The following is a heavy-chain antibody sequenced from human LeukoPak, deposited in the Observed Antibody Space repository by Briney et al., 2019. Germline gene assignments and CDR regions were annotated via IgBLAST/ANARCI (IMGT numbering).Heavy chain of an antibody. Sequence: VASVKVSCKASGGTFSSYAINWVRQAPGQGLEWMGRIIPILGIANYAQKFQGRVTITADKSTSTAYMELSSLRSEDTAVYYCARGDKTYYYDSSGYSTTNDYWGQGTLVTVSS. V-gene: IGHV1-69*04. CDR1: GGTFSSYA. CDR2: IIPILGIA. J-gene: IGHJ4*02. D-gene: IGHD3-22*01. CDR3: ARGDKTYYYDSSGYSTTNDY.